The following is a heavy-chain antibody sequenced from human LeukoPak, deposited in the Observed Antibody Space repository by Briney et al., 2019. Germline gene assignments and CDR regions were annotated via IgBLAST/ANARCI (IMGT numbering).Heavy chain of an antibody. CDR1: GFTFSDYT. J-gene: IGHJ6*03. Sequence: GGSLRLSCAGSGFTFSDYTMHWVRQGPGKGLEYVSAITANARSKYHADSVRGRFTISRDNSKDTLYLQMGSLRPEDTAVYYCARGPSSYFYMDVRGKGTTVTISS. CDR2: ITANARSK. CDR3: ARGPSSYFYMDV. V-gene: IGHV3-64*02.